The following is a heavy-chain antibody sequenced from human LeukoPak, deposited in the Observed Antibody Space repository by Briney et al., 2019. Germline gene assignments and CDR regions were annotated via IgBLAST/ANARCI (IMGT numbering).Heavy chain of an antibody. CDR1: GGSFSGYY. CDR2: INHSGST. Sequence: SETLSLTCAVYGGSFSGYYWSWIRQPPGKGLEWIGEINHSGSTNYNPSLESRATISVDTSKNQFSLKLSSVTAADTAVYYCARGSGPIAAAGISYWGQGTLVTVSS. CDR3: ARGSGPIAAAGISY. D-gene: IGHD6-13*01. J-gene: IGHJ4*02. V-gene: IGHV4-34*01.